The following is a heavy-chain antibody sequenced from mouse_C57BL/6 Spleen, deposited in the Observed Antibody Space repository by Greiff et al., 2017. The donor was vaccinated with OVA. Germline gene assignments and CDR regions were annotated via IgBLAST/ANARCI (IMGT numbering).Heavy chain of an antibody. D-gene: IGHD2-12*01. J-gene: IGHJ2*01. Sequence: QVQLQQPGAELVKPGASVKLSCKASGYTFTSYWMQWVKQRPGQGLEWIGEIDPSDSYTNYNQKFKGKATLTVDTSSSTAYMQLSSLTSEDSAVYYCARRGIYDGYWGQGTTLTVSS. V-gene: IGHV1-50*01. CDR3: ARRGIYDGY. CDR1: GYTFTSYW. CDR2: IDPSDSYT.